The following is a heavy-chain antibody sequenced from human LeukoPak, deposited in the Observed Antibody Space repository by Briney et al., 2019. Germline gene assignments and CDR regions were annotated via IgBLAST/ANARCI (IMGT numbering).Heavy chain of an antibody. J-gene: IGHJ4*02. V-gene: IGHV3-30-3*01. CDR2: ISYDGSNK. Sequence: PGRSLRLSCAASGFTFSSYAMHWIRQAPGKGLEWVAVISYDGSNKYYADSVKGRFTISRDNSKNTLYLQINSLRAEDTAVYYCARSLGRLIAVAGYWGQGTLVTVSS. CDR1: GFTFSSYA. CDR3: ARSLGRLIAVAGY. D-gene: IGHD6-19*01.